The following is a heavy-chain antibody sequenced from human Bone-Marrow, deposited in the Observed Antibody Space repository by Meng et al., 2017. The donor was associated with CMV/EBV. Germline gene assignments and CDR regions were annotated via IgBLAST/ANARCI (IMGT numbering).Heavy chain of an antibody. D-gene: IGHD2-2*01. CDR3: AREVVPAALLNWFDP. CDR1: GYTFTGYY. CDR2: INPNSGGT. J-gene: IGHJ5*02. V-gene: IGHV1-2*02. Sequence: SGYTFTGYYMHWVRQAPGQGLEWMGWINPNSGGTNYAQKFQGRDNMTRDTSISTAYMELSRLRSDDTAVYYCAREVVPAALLNWFDPWGQGTLVTVSS.